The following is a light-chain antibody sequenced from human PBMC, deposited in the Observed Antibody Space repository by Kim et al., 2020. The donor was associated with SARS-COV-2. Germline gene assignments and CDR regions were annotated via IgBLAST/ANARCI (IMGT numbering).Light chain of an antibody. CDR3: QQYYSTPRT. J-gene: IGKJ1*01. Sequence: ATINCKSSQSVLYSTNNKNYIAWYPQKPGQPPKLLIYWASTRESGVPDRFSGSGSGTDFTLTISRLQAEDVAVYYCQQYYSTPRTFGQGTKVDIK. V-gene: IGKV4-1*01. CDR1: QSVLYSTNNKNY. CDR2: WAS.